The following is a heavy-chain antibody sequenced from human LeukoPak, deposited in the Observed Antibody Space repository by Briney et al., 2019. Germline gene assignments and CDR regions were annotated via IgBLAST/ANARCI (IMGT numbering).Heavy chain of an antibody. CDR3: ARSRQASGLFSS. Sequence: SEALSLTCTVSGYAIISGGFSWNWIRQPPGKGLEWIGCIYDRGPAHYNPSLKSRFTISVDRPKNQFFLNVTSLTAADTAVYYCARSRQASGLFSSWGQGTLVVVSS. CDR1: GYAIISGGFS. CDR2: IYDRGPA. J-gene: IGHJ5*02. D-gene: IGHD3-10*01. V-gene: IGHV4-30-2*01.